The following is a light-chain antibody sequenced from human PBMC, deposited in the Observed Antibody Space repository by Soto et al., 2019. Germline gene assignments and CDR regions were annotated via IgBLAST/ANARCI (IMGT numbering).Light chain of an antibody. CDR1: QDIANY. J-gene: IGKJ2*01. CDR2: DAS. V-gene: IGKV1-33*01. Sequence: DIQMTQSPSSLSASVGDRVTITCQASQDIANYLNWYQQKPGKAPKLLIYDASNLETGVPSRFSGSGSGTDFTVAISSLQPEDIATYYGQQSDNFPRTFGRGTKLEI. CDR3: QQSDNFPRT.